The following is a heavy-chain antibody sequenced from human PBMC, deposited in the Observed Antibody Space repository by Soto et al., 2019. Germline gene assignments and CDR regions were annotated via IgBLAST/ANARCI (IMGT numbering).Heavy chain of an antibody. CDR3: ARGTHYDIDY. CDR1: GNTFTNYF. V-gene: IGHV1-46*01. J-gene: IGHJ4*02. Sequence: QVQLVQSGAEVKKPGASVKVSCKASGNTFTNYFVHWVRQAPGQGLEWSGVINPSGDATSLGKKFAGRVVMTRDTSTTTAYMELSGLRSDDTAVYYCARGTHYDIDYWGQGTLVTVSS. CDR2: INPSGDAT. D-gene: IGHD4-17*01.